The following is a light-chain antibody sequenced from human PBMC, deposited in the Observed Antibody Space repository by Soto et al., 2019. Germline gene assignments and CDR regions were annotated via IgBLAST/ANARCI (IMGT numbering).Light chain of an antibody. CDR2: YND. V-gene: IGLV1-44*01. J-gene: IGLJ3*02. CDR1: SSNIGSNA. Sequence: QLVLTQPPSASGTPGQRVTFSCSGSSSNIGSNAVNWYHQLPGTAPKLLIYYNDKRPSGVPDRFSGSKSGTSASLAVSGLQSEDEADYYCAAWDDSLNGWVFGGGTKLTVL. CDR3: AAWDDSLNGWV.